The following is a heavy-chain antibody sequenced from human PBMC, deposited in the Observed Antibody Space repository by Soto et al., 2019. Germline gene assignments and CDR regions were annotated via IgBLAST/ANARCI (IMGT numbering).Heavy chain of an antibody. CDR3: ARDRNYFDY. Sequence: GGSLRLSCAASGFTFSSYGMHWVRQAPGKGLEWVAVMYGGGRTYYADSVKGRFTISRDYSKNTVYLQMNSLRAGDTAVYYCARDRNYFDYWGQGTPVTVSS. J-gene: IGHJ4*02. CDR1: GFTFSSYG. V-gene: IGHV3-53*01. CDR2: MYGGGRT.